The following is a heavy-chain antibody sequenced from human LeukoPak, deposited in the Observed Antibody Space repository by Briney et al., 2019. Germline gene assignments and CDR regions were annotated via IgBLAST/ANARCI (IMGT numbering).Heavy chain of an antibody. CDR2: ISWNSGSI. V-gene: IGHV3-9*03. D-gene: IGHD3-9*01. Sequence: PGGSLRLSCAASGFTFDDYAMHWVRQAPGKGLEWVSGISWNSGSIGYADSVKGRFTISRDNAKNSLYLQMNSLRAEDMALYYCARAPYDTLTGFPLDYWGQGTLVTVSS. J-gene: IGHJ4*02. CDR1: GFTFDDYA. CDR3: ARAPYDTLTGFPLDY.